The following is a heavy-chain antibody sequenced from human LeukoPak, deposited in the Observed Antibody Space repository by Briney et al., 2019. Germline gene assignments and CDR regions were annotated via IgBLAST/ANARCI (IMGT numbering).Heavy chain of an antibody. D-gene: IGHD1-26*01. J-gene: IGHJ3*02. CDR3: ARIVGATDAFDI. CDR2: IYYSGST. V-gene: IGHV4-39*01. Sequence: SETLSLTCTVSGGSISNSNYYWGWLCQPPGKGLEWIGSIYYSGSTYYNPSLKSRVTISVDTSRNQFSLKLSSVTAADTAVYYCARIVGATDAFDIWGQGTMVTVSS. CDR1: GGSISNSNYY.